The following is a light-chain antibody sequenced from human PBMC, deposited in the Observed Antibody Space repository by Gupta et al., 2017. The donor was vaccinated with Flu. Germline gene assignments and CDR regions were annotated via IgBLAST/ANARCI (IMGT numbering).Light chain of an antibody. CDR1: QSVSSSY. Sequence: EEATLSCRASQSVSSSYLAWYQQKPGQAPRFLIYGASSRATGIPDRFSGSGSGTDFSLTISRLEPEDFAVYYCQQYGSSPGTFGQGTKLEIK. J-gene: IGKJ2*01. CDR2: GAS. CDR3: QQYGSSPGT. V-gene: IGKV3-20*01.